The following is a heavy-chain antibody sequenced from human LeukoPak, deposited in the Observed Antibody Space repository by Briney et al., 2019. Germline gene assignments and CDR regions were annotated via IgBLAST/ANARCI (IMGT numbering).Heavy chain of an antibody. D-gene: IGHD3-16*01. J-gene: IGHJ4*02. Sequence: GGSLRLSCAASGFTFSSYAMSWVRPAPGRGLEWVSAISGSGGSTYYADSVKGRFTISRDNSKNTLYLQMNSRRAEDTAVYYCAKRGDGGHKCLEYWGQGTLVIVSS. CDR1: GFTFSSYA. CDR3: AKRGDGGHKCLEY. V-gene: IGHV3-23*01. CDR2: ISGSGGST.